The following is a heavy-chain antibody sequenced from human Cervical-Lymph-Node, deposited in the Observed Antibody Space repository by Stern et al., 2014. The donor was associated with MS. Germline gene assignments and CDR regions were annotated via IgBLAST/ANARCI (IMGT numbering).Heavy chain of an antibody. Sequence: VQLVQSGPEVKRPGESLKISCQASGYTFTSYWIGWVRQIPGQGREWIAIIFPGTSNLRNSPAFQGQVTISADKSSSTAYLQWNNLKASDTAIYYCARQRYFDYWGQGTLVTVSS. CDR3: ARQRYFDY. V-gene: IGHV5-51*01. J-gene: IGHJ4*02. CDR2: IFPGTSNL. CDR1: GYTFTSYW.